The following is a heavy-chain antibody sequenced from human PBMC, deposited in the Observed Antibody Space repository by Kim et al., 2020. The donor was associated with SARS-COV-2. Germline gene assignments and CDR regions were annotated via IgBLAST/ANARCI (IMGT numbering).Heavy chain of an antibody. V-gene: IGHV4-59*13. D-gene: IGHD3-3*01. J-gene: IGHJ6*02. CDR1: GGSISSDY. CDR2: VYYSGNT. CDR3: ARFFLPYGLDV. Sequence: SETLSLTCTVSGGSISSDYWSRIRQPPGKGLEWIGYVYYSGNTNYNPSLKSRVSISVATSRTQFSLILRSVTAADTAVYYCARFFLPYGLDVWGQGATVTVSS.